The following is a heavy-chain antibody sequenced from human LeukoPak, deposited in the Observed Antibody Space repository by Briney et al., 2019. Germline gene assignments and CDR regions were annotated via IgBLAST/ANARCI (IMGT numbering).Heavy chain of an antibody. CDR3: AREIQWVVVNYFDY. CDR1: GFTFSSYE. Sequence: GGSLRLSCAASGFTFSSYEMNWVRQAPGKGLEWVSYISSSGSTIYYADSVKGRFTISRDNAKNSLYLQMNSLRAEDTAVYYCAREIQWVVVNYFDYWGQGTLVTVSS. J-gene: IGHJ4*02. D-gene: IGHD2-21*01. CDR2: ISSSGSTI. V-gene: IGHV3-48*03.